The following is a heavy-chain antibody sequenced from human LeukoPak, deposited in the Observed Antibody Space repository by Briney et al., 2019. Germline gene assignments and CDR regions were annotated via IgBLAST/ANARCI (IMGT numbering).Heavy chain of an antibody. CDR1: GFTFSSYS. Sequence: GGSLRLSCAASGFTFSSYSMNWVRQAPGKGLECVSSISSVSSYIYYADSVKGRFTFSRDNAKNSLYLQMNSLRAEDTAVYYCARGQWLDAFDIWGQGTMVTVSS. CDR3: ARGQWLDAFDI. V-gene: IGHV3-21*01. J-gene: IGHJ3*02. D-gene: IGHD6-19*01. CDR2: ISSVSSYI.